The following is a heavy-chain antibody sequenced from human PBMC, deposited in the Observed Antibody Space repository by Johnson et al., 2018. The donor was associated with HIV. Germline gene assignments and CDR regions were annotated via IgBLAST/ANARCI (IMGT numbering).Heavy chain of an antibody. Sequence: VQVVESGGGVVQPGRSLRLSCAASGFTFDDYAMHWVRQAPGKGLEWVSLISWDGGSTYYAASVKGRFTMSRDNSKNSLYLQMNSLTAEDTALYYCVSGHFDSSGFYSDAFDIWGQGTVVTVSS. CDR2: ISWDGGST. CDR3: VSGHFDSSGFYSDAFDI. D-gene: IGHD3-22*01. CDR1: GFTFDDYA. V-gene: IGHV3-43D*03. J-gene: IGHJ3*02.